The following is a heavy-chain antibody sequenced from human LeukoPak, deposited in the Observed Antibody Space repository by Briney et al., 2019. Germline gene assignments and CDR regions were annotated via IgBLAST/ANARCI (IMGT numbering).Heavy chain of an antibody. J-gene: IGHJ5*02. CDR1: GGSISSYY. V-gene: IGHV4-59*01. D-gene: IGHD2-2*01. CDR3: PRDYCSSTSCHAAKNWFDP. CDR2: IYFSGST. Sequence: PSETLSLTCTVSGGSISSYYWSWIRQPPGKGLEWIGSIYFSGSTNYNPSLKSRVTISVDTSKKQFSLKLISLTAADTAKYYCPRDYCSSTSCHAAKNWFDPWGQGTLVTVSS.